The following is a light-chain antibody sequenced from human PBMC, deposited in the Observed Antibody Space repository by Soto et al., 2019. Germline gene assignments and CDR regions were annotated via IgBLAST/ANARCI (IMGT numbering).Light chain of an antibody. V-gene: IGLV2-14*01. CDR2: QVT. J-gene: IGLJ1*01. CDR1: GRDIGAYDY. CDR3: SSYTDSSNYV. Sequence: QSVLTQPASVSGSPGQSITISCTGSGRDIGAYDYVSWYQQHPGKAPKLMIYQVTNRPSGVSNRFSGSRSGNTASLTISGLQAEDEADYYCSSYTDSSNYVFGTGTKVTV.